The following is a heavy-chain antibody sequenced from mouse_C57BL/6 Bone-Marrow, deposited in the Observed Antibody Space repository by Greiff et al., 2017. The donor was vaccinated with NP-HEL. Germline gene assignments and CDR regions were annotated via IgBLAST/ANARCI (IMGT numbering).Heavy chain of an antibody. Sequence: VKVVESGPELVKPGASVKISCKASGYAFSSSWMNWVKQRPGKGLEWIGRIYPGDGDTNYNGKFKGKATLTADKSSSTAYMQLSSLTSEDSAVYFCARVIRGAMDYWGQGTSVTVSS. CDR2: IYPGDGDT. J-gene: IGHJ4*01. D-gene: IGHD1-1*01. CDR3: ARVIRGAMDY. V-gene: IGHV1-82*01. CDR1: GYAFSSSW.